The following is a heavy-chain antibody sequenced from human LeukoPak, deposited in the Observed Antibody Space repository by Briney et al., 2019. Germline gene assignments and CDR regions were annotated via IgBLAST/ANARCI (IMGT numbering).Heavy chain of an antibody. CDR1: GYTFIRNG. V-gene: IGHV1-18*01. D-gene: IGHD2-8*02. CDR2: ISPYNENR. Sequence: ASVKVSCKASGYTFIRNGISWVRQAPGQGLEWMGWISPYNENRKYLQKLQGRVTLTTDTSTSTAYMELRSLTPDDTAIYYCATYRQVLLPFESWGQGTLVTVSS. J-gene: IGHJ4*02. CDR3: ATYRQVLLPFES.